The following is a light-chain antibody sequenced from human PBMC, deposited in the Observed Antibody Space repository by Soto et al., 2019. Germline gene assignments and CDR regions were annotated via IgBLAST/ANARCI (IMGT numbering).Light chain of an antibody. CDR1: QSISSN. CDR2: RTS. Sequence: EIGMTQSPATLSVSPGERATLSCRASQSISSNLAWYQQKPGQAPRLLMFRTSSRATGFPARFSGSGSGTEFNLTISSLQSEDFGVYYCQQYNNWLRATFGGGTKVEIK. J-gene: IGKJ4*01. V-gene: IGKV3-15*01. CDR3: QQYNNWLRAT.